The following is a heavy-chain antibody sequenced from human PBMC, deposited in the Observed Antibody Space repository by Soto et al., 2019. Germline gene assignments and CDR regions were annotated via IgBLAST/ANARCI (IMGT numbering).Heavy chain of an antibody. D-gene: IGHD5-12*01. J-gene: IGHJ4*02. CDR3: VHSNRWLRFIRY. CDR2: IYWDDDK. CDR1: EFSLSTSGVG. Sequence: QITLKESGPALVKPTQTLTLTCTFSEFSLSTSGVGVGWIRQPPGKALEWLALIYWDDDKRYSPSLKSRLTITKDTAKNHVFLTMTNMDPVDTATYYFVHSNRWLRFIRYWGQGTLVTVSS. V-gene: IGHV2-5*02.